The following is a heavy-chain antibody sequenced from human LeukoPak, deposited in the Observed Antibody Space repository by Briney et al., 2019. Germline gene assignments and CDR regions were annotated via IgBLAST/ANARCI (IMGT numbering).Heavy chain of an antibody. CDR3: ARDRGWRSGGYYLYYFDF. D-gene: IGHD3-22*01. J-gene: IGHJ4*02. Sequence: GGSLRLSCAASGFVFSNYWMSWVRQAPGKGLEWVANIKPDGTEKYYVDSLKGRFTISRDNAKNSLYLQMNSLRAEDTAVYFCARDRGWRSGGYYLYYFDFWGQGTLVTVSS. CDR1: GFVFSNYW. CDR2: IKPDGTEK. V-gene: IGHV3-7*01.